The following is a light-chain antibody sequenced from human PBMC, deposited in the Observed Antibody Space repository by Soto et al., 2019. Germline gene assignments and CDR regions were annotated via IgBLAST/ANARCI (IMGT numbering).Light chain of an antibody. V-gene: IGLV2-8*01. J-gene: IGLJ2*01. CDR1: SSDVGAYNY. Sequence: QSVLTQSPSASGSPGQSVTISCTGTSSDVGAYNYVSWYQQHPGKAPKLMIYEVNKRPSGVPDRFSGSKSGNTASLTVSGLQAEDEADYYCSSYVGNNNLVFGGGTKVTVL. CDR2: EVN. CDR3: SSYVGNNNLV.